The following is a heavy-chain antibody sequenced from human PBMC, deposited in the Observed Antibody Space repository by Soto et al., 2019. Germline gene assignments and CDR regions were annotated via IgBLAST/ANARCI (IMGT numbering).Heavy chain of an antibody. D-gene: IGHD4-17*01. J-gene: IGHJ4*02. CDR1: GFTFDDYA. V-gene: IGHV3-9*01. CDR2: ISWNSGSI. Sequence: GGSLRLSCAASGFTFDDYAMHWVRQAPGKGLEWVSGISWNSGSIGYADSVKGRFTISRDNAKNSLYLQMNSLRAEDTALYYCAKDREHDYGDWLRSSFDYWGQGTLVTVSS. CDR3: AKDREHDYGDWLRSSFDY.